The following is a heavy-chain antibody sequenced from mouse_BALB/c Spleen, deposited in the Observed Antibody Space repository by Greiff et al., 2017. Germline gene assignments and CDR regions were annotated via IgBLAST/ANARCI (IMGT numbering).Heavy chain of an antibody. D-gene: IGHD4-1*01. J-gene: IGHJ3*01. CDR2: INSNGGST. Sequence: EVKVVESGGGLVKPGGSLKLSCAASGFTFSSYGMSWVRQTPDKRLELVATINSNGGSTYYPDSVKGRFTISRDNAKNTLYLQMSSLKSEDTAMYYCARNWDGFAYWGQGTLVTVSA. V-gene: IGHV5-6-3*01. CDR3: ARNWDGFAY. CDR1: GFTFSSYG.